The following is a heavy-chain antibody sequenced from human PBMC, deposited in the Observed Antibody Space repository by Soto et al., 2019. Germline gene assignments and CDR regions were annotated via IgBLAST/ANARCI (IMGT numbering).Heavy chain of an antibody. Sequence: PSETLSLTCAVSGYSITSGYYWGWLRQPPGKRLEWIGSIYHGGSTYYNTSLNSPVTLPIDMTNNLVSLILNSVTAADTAVYYCVRVGPWVAYSCDSSPYTFENWFDPWGQGTLVTVSS. CDR2: IYHGGST. CDR3: VRVGPWVAYSCDSSPYTFENWFDP. D-gene: IGHD3-22*01. CDR1: GYSITSGYY. V-gene: IGHV4-38-2*01. J-gene: IGHJ5*02.